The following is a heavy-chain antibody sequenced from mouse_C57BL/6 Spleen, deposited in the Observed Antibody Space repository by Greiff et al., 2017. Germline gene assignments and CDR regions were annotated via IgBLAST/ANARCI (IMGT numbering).Heavy chain of an antibody. J-gene: IGHJ4*01. CDR3: TRELDYDYAMDY. Sequence: EVQLVESGEGLVKPGGSLKLSCAASGFTFSSYAMSWVRQTPEKRLEWVAYISSGGDYIYYADTVKGRFTISRDNARNTLYLQMSSLKSEDTAMDYCTRELDYDYAMDYWGQGTSGTVSS. CDR2: ISSGGDYI. CDR1: GFTFSSYA. V-gene: IGHV5-9-1*02. D-gene: IGHD2-4*01.